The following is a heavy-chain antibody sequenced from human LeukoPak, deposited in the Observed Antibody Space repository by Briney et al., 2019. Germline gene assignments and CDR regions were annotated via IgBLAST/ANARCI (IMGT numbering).Heavy chain of an antibody. D-gene: IGHD3-10*01. CDR1: GYTLTELS. J-gene: IGHJ4*02. CDR3: ATTLSRITMVRGVIF. Sequence: ASVKVSCKVSGYTLTELSMHWVRQAPGKGLEWMGGFYPEDGETIYAQKFQGRVTMTEDTSTDTAYMELSSLRSEDTAVYYCATTLSRITMVRGVIFWGQGTLVTVSS. CDR2: FYPEDGET. V-gene: IGHV1-24*01.